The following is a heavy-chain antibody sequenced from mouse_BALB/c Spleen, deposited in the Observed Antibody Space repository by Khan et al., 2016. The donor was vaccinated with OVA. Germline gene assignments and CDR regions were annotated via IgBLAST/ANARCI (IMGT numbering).Heavy chain of an antibody. CDR2: ISHGGSSV. CDR3: TRPSTTQYDYGMDY. CDR1: GFTFSSYT. Sequence: EVELVESGGGLVQPGGSLKLSCAASGFTFSSYTMSWVRQTPDKRLEWVAFISHGGSSVYYPDTVKGRFTSYRDNAKNTLYLQMISLKSEDTAMYYCTRPSTTQYDYGMDYWGQGTSVIVSS. J-gene: IGHJ4*01. D-gene: IGHD1-1*01. V-gene: IGHV5-12-2*01.